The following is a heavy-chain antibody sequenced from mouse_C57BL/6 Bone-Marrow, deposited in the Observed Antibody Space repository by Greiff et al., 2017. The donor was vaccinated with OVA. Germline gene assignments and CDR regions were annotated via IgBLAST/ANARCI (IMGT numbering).Heavy chain of an antibody. D-gene: IGHD2-4*01. J-gene: IGHJ4*01. CDR3: ARRLEGYAMDD. CDR2: IYPGDGDT. CDR1: GYAFSSYW. V-gene: IGHV1-80*01. Sequence: QVQLQQSGAELVKPGASVKISCKASGYAFSSYWMNWVKQRPGKGLEWIGQIYPGDGDTNYNGKFKGKATLTADKSASTAYMQLSSLTSEDSAVYFCARRLEGYAMDDWGQGTSVTVS.